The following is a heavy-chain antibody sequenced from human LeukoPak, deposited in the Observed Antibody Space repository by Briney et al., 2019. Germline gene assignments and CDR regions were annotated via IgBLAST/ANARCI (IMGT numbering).Heavy chain of an antibody. CDR3: ARDLSPAPLLELHTPGENWFDP. CDR2: ISAYNGNT. Sequence: GASVKVSCKASGYTFTSYGISWVRQAPGQGLEWMGWISAYNGNTNYAQKLQGRVTMTTDTSTSTAYMELRSLRSDDTAVYYCARDLSPAPLLELHTPGENWFDPWGRGTLVTVSS. D-gene: IGHD1-14*01. J-gene: IGHJ5*02. CDR1: GYTFTSYG. V-gene: IGHV1-18*01.